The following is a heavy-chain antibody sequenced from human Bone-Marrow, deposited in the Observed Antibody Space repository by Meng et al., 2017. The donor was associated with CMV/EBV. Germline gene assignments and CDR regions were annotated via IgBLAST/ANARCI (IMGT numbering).Heavy chain of an antibody. D-gene: IGHD3-3*01. CDR3: AKDFREDLLRDI. Sequence: GESLKISCAASGFTFSSYSMNWVRQAPGKGLEWVSSISSSSSYIYYADSVKGRFTISRDNAKNSLYLQMNSLRAEDTAVYYCAKDFREDLLRDIWGQGTMVTVSS. J-gene: IGHJ3*02. CDR1: GFTFSSYS. CDR2: ISSSSSYI. V-gene: IGHV3-21*01.